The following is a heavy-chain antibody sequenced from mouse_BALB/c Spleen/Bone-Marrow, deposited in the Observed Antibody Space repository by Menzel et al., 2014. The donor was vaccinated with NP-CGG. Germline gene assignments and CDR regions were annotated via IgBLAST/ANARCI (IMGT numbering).Heavy chain of an antibody. Sequence: EVQLQQSGAELVKPGASVKLSCTASGFNIKDTYMHWVKQRPEQGLEWIGRIDPANGNTKYDPKFQSKATITADTSSNTAYLQLNSLTSEDTAVYYCAAYYRYLAWFAYWGQGTLVTVSA. V-gene: IGHV14-3*02. J-gene: IGHJ3*01. D-gene: IGHD2-14*01. CDR1: GFNIKDTY. CDR2: IDPANGNT. CDR3: AAYYRYLAWFAY.